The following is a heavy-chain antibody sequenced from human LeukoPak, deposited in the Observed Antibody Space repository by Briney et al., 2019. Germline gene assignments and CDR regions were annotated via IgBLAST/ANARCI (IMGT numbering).Heavy chain of an antibody. CDR1: GYTFTSYG. V-gene: IGHV1-18*01. CDR3: ARRGKSSGCLDY. CDR2: ISAYNGNT. J-gene: IGHJ4*02. D-gene: IGHD3-22*01. Sequence: ASVKVSCKASGYTFTSYGISWVRQAPGQGLEWMGWISAYNGNTNYAQKLQGRVTMTRDTSISTAYMELSRLRSDDTAVYYCARRGKSSGCLDYWGQGTLVTVSS.